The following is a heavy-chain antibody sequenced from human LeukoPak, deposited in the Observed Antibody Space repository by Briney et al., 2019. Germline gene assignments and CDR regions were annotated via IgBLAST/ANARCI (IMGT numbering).Heavy chain of an antibody. CDR1: GYTFTSYG. CDR3: ARGGVTLFGVGQTNWFDP. J-gene: IGHJ5*02. V-gene: IGHV1-46*01. CDR2: INPSDGRT. D-gene: IGHD3-3*01. Sequence: ASVKVSCKASGYTFTSYGISWVRQAPGQGLEWMGMINPSDGRTTYARKFQGRVTMTRDMSTSIVYMDVGSLGSQDTAVYYCARGGVTLFGVGQTNWFDPWGQGTVVTVSS.